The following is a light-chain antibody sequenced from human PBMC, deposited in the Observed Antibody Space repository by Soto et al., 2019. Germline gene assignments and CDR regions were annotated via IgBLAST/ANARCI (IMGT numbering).Light chain of an antibody. J-gene: IGKJ5*01. Sequence: EIVLTQAPGTLSLSPAKRATLSCKTSQSRGSNFLAWYQHQPGQAPRLLIYASSNRATGIPDRLSGSASGTDFTLTINRLEPEDFAVYYCQLYGISPHFGQGTRLEIK. CDR3: QLYGISPH. CDR1: QSRGSNF. CDR2: ASS. V-gene: IGKV3-20*01.